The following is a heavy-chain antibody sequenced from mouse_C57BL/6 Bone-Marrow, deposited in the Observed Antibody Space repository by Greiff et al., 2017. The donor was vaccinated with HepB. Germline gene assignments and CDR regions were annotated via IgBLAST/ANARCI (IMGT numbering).Heavy chain of an antibody. Sequence: EVQGVESGGGLVKPGGSLKLSCAASGFTFSSYAMSWVRQTPEKRLEWVATISDGGSYTYYPDNVKGRFTISIDNAKNNLYLQMSHLKSEDTAMYYCARSSPGTWFAYWGQGTLVTVSA. J-gene: IGHJ3*01. CDR2: ISDGGSYT. CDR1: GFTFSSYA. V-gene: IGHV5-4*01. D-gene: IGHD4-1*01. CDR3: ARSSPGTWFAY.